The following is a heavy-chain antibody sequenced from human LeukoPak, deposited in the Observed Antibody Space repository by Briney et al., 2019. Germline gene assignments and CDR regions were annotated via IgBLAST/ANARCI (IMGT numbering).Heavy chain of an antibody. J-gene: IGHJ6*03. CDR2: IRYDGSNK. CDR3: AEVGYGLYYYYMDV. Sequence: GGSLRLSCAASGFTFSSYGMHWVRQAPGKGLEWVAFIRYDGSNKYYADSVKGRFTISRDNSKNTLYLQMNSLRAEDTAVYYCAEVGYGLYYYYMDVWGKGTTVTVSS. V-gene: IGHV3-30*02. D-gene: IGHD2-15*01. CDR1: GFTFSSYG.